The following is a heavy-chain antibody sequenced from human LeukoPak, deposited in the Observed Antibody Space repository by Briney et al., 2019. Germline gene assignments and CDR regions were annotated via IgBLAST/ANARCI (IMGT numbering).Heavy chain of an antibody. Sequence: PSETLSLTCTVSGGSISSYYWSWIRQPPGKGLEWIGYIYYSGSTNYNPSLKSRVTISVDTSKNQFSLKLSSVTAADTAVYYCARGYRITFGGVIADFDYWGQGTLVTVSS. J-gene: IGHJ4*02. V-gene: IGHV4-59*01. CDR3: ARGYRITFGGVIADFDY. CDR1: GGSISSYY. CDR2: IYYSGST. D-gene: IGHD3-16*02.